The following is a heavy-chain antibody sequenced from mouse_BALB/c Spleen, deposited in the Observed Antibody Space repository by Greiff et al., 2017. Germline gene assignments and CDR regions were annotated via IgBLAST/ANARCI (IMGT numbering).Heavy chain of an antibody. V-gene: IGHV1S22*01. CDR2: IYPGSGST. D-gene: IGHD3-3*01. CDR1: GYTFTSYW. Sequence: LQQPGSELVRPGASVKLSCKASGYTFTSYWMHWVKQRHGQGLEWIGNIYPGSGSTNYDEKFKSKGTLTVDTSSSTAYMHLSSLTSEDSAVYYCTRGGLYYFDDWGQGTTLTVSS. CDR3: TRGGLYYFDD. J-gene: IGHJ2*01.